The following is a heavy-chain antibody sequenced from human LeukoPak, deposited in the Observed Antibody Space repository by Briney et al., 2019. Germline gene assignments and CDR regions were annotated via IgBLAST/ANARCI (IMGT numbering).Heavy chain of an antibody. CDR3: GRHFTGTSGNYYTDS. CDR2: ISSTGSN. J-gene: IGHJ5*01. D-gene: IGHD3-10*01. V-gene: IGHV4-59*08. Sequence: PSETLSLTCTVSGDSISNNYRNWIRQPPGKELNWIGYISSTGSNDYHPSLKSRVTISVDTSRNLFSLRLPSVTAADTAVYYCGRHFTGTSGNYYTDSWGQGTLVTVSS. CDR1: GDSISNNY.